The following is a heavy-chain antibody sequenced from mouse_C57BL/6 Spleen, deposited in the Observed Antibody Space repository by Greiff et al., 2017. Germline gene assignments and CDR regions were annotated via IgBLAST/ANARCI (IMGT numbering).Heavy chain of an antibody. CDR3: ARTIEAWSWDV. CDR2: IDPNSGGT. CDR1: GYTFTGYW. J-gene: IGHJ1*03. Sequence: VQLQQPGAELVKPGASVKLSCKASGYTFTGYWMHWVKQRPGRGLEWIGRIDPNSGGTKYNEKFQGKATLTVDKPTSTSYMQLKSQTSEDEAVSFCARTIEAWSWDVWGTGTTVTVSS. D-gene: IGHD1-1*02. V-gene: IGHV1-72*01.